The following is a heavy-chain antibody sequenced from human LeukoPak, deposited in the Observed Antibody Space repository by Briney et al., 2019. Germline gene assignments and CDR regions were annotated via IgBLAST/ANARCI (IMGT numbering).Heavy chain of an antibody. V-gene: IGHV4-59*08. D-gene: IGHD1-14*01. Sequence: SGTLPLTCTVSGDSISGFYWSWVRQPPGKGLEWIGYIYYSGSTNYNPSLKSRVTISVDTSKSHFSLKMTSVTAADTAVYYCARHQFTGLAHWGQGTLVTVSS. CDR1: GDSISGFY. J-gene: IGHJ4*02. CDR3: ARHQFTGLAH. CDR2: IYYSGST.